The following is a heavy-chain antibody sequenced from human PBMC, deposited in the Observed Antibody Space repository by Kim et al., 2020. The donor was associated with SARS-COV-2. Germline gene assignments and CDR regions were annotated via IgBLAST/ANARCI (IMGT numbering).Heavy chain of an antibody. V-gene: IGHV4-4*07. CDR2: IYTSGST. CDR3: ARGWAAAGSDYYYYGMDV. Sequence: SETLSLTCTVSGGSISSYYWSWIRQPAGKGLEWIGRIYTSGSTNYNPSLKSRVTMSVDTSKNQFSLKLSSVTAADTAVYYCARGWAAAGSDYYYYGMDVWGQGTTVTVSS. CDR1: GGSISSYY. D-gene: IGHD6-13*01. J-gene: IGHJ6*02.